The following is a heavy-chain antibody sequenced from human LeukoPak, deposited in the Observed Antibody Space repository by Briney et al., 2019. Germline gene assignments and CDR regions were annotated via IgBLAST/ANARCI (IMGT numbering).Heavy chain of an antibody. CDR1: GGSFSGYY. CDR3: ARGRDYDSSGYYY. D-gene: IGHD3-22*01. CDR2: INHSGST. V-gene: IGHV4-34*01. Sequence: PSETLSLTCAVYGGSFSGYYWSWIRQPPGKGLEWIGEINHSGSTNYNPSLKSRVTISVDTSKNQFSLKLSSVTAADTAVYYCARGRDYDSSGYYYWGQGTLVTVSS. J-gene: IGHJ4*02.